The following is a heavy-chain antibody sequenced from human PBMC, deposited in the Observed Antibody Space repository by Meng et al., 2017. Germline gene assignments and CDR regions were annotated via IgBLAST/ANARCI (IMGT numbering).Heavy chain of an antibody. CDR3: ARAHSSGWYSFFDY. CDR2: INTKTGKP. CDR1: GYTFSTNV. V-gene: IGHV7-4-1*02. J-gene: IGHJ4*02. Sequence: VELVKFGSRLKEPGASVKVSCKASGYTFSTNVMNWVRQAPGQGLEWMGWINTKTGKPTYAQGFTGRLAFSLDTSASTAFLQINSLKAEDTAVYYCARAHSSGWYSFFDYWGQGTLVTVSS. D-gene: IGHD6-19*01.